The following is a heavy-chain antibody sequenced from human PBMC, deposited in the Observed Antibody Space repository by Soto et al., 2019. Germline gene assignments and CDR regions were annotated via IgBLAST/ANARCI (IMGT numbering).Heavy chain of an antibody. CDR3: ASDPGIVGTTTWFDP. J-gene: IGHJ5*02. Sequence: QVQLQQWGAGLLEPSETLSLTCAVYGGSFSGYYWNWIRQSPGKGLEWIGEINHSGGTNYNPSLKSRVTISVDPSKNQFSLKLRSVTAADTAVYYCASDPGIVGTTTWFDPWGQGTLVTVSS. CDR2: INHSGGT. V-gene: IGHV4-34*01. CDR1: GGSFSGYY. D-gene: IGHD1-26*01.